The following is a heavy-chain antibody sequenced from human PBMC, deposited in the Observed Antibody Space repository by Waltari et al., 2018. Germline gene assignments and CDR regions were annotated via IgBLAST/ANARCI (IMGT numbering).Heavy chain of an antibody. Sequence: EVQLVESGGGLVQHGGSLRLSCAAYGFTFSSYEMTWVRQSPGKGLEWVSYISSSGSTIYYADSVKGRFTISRDNAKNSLYLQMNSLRAEDTAVYYCGMGATTYFDYWGQGTLVTVSS. CDR1: GFTFSSYE. CDR3: GMGATTYFDY. J-gene: IGHJ4*02. D-gene: IGHD1-26*01. CDR2: ISSSGSTI. V-gene: IGHV3-48*03.